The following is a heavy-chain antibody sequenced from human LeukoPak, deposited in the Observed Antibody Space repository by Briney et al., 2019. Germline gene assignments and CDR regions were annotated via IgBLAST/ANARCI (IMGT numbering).Heavy chain of an antibody. V-gene: IGHV3-53*01. J-gene: IGHJ3*02. D-gene: IGHD1-1*01. CDR2: TYSDGNT. CDR3: ARKNDLFNAAFDI. Sequence: GVSLRLSCAASGVTVSSNYISWVRQAPGKGLEWVSITYSDGNTNYADSVKGRFTISRDNSKNTLSLQMNSLRGEDTAVYFCARKNDLFNAAFDIWGQGTVVTVSS. CDR1: GVTVSSNY.